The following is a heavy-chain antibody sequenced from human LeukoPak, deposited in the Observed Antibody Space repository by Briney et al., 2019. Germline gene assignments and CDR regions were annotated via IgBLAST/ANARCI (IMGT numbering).Heavy chain of an antibody. D-gene: IGHD4/OR15-4a*01. Sequence: GGSLRLSCAASGFTVSSNYMSWVRQAPGKGLEWVSVIYSGGSTYYADPVKGRFTISRDNSKNTLYLQMNSLRAEDTAVYYCARAVLSSYFDYWGQGTLVTVSS. J-gene: IGHJ4*02. CDR2: IYSGGST. CDR3: ARAVLSSYFDY. CDR1: GFTVSSNY. V-gene: IGHV3-53*01.